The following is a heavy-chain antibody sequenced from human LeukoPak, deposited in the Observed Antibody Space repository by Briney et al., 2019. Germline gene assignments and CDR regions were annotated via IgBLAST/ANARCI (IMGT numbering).Heavy chain of an antibody. CDR1: GFTFSAYW. CDR2: IKQDGSEK. J-gene: IGHJ4*02. Sequence: GGSLRLSCAASGFTFSAYWMSWVRQAPGKGLEWVANIKQDGSEKYYADSVKGQFTISRDNAKNSLYLQMNSLRAEDTAVYYCARSQTTTVAGTWDYWGQGTLVTVSS. D-gene: IGHD6-19*01. V-gene: IGHV3-7*01. CDR3: ARSQTTTVAGTWDY.